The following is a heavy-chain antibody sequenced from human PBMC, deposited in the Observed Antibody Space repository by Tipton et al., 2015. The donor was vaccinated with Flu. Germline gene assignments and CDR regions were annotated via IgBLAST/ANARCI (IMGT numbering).Heavy chain of an antibody. V-gene: IGHV4-38-2*02. CDR3: ARNISSGWYFDY. Sequence: TLSLTCTVSGYSISSGYYWGWIRQPPGKGLEWIGSIYHSGSTYYNPSLTSRVTISVDTSKNQFSLKLSSVTAADTAVYYCARNISSGWYFDYWGQGTLVTVSS. D-gene: IGHD6-19*01. J-gene: IGHJ4*02. CDR2: IYHSGST. CDR1: GYSISSGYY.